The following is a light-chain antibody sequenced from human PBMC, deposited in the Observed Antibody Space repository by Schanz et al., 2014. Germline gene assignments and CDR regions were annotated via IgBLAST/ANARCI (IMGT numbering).Light chain of an antibody. CDR1: QDISSY. Sequence: DIQMTQSPSAMSASVGDRVTITCRATQDISSYLVWFQQKPGKVPKRLIYAASGLESGVPSRFSGSGSATEFTLTINSLQPDDFATYYCQQYYRYPYTFGRGSRLYIK. V-gene: IGKV1-17*03. CDR3: QQYYRYPYT. J-gene: IGKJ2*01. CDR2: AAS.